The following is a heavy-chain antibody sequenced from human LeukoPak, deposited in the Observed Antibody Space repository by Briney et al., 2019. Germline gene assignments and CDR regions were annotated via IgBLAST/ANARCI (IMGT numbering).Heavy chain of an antibody. CDR2: MNPNSGNT. J-gene: IGHJ4*02. CDR3: AKSGYSYGYYFDY. Sequence: ASVKVSCKASGYTFTSYDINWVRQATGQGLEWRGWMNPNSGNTGYAQKFQGRVTMTRNTSISTAYMELSSLRSEDTAVYYCAKSGYSYGYYFDYWGQGTLVTVSS. D-gene: IGHD5-18*01. CDR1: GYTFTSYD. V-gene: IGHV1-8*01.